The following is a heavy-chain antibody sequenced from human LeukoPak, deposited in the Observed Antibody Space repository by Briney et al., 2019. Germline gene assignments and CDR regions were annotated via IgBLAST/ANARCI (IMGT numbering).Heavy chain of an antibody. CDR1: GFTFSTYG. CDR2: ISSGSDSI. J-gene: IGHJ4*02. V-gene: IGHV3-48*02. D-gene: IGHD2-15*01. CDR3: ARAEALLPYLY. Sequence: GGSLRLSFPASGFTFSTYGINWVRQAPGKGLEWVSYISSGSDSIHYADSLKGRFTVSRDNAKNSLFLQMNSLRDEDTAVYYCARAEALLPYLYWGQGTLVTVSS.